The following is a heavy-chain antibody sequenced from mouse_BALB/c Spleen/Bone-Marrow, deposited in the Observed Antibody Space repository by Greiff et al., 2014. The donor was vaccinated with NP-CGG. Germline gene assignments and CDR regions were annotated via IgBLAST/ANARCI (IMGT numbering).Heavy chain of an antibody. CDR1: GYTFTIYW. D-gene: IGHD1-1*01. CDR2: IDPSDSDA. CDR3: ARRNYYGSHYWYFDV. V-gene: IGHV1-69*02. J-gene: IGHJ1*01. Sequence: QVQLKESGAELVKPGASVKLSCKASGYTFTIYWMHWVKQRPGQGLEWIGEIDPSDSDANYNQKFKGKATFTVDKSSTTAYMQLNSLTSEDSAVYYCARRNYYGSHYWYFDVWGAGTTVTVSS.